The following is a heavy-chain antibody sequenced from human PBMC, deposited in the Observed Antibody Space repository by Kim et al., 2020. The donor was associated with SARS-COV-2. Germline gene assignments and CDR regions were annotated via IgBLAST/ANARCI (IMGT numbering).Heavy chain of an antibody. Sequence: GGSLRLSCAASEFSVSSNYMSWVRQAPGKGLEWVSIIYTGGSTSYADSVKGRFTISRDNSKNTLYLQMNSLRAEDTAVYYCAALYSSTWNYFDYWGRGTL. J-gene: IGHJ4*02. CDR2: IYTGGST. V-gene: IGHV3-66*01. D-gene: IGHD6-13*01. CDR1: EFSVSSNY. CDR3: AALYSSTWNYFDY.